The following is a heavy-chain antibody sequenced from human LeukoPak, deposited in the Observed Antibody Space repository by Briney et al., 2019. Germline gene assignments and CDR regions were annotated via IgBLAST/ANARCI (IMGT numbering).Heavy chain of an antibody. D-gene: IGHD4-23*01. Sequence: GGSLRLSCAASGFTFSSYGMHWVRQAPGKGLEWVAVISYDGSNKYYADSVKGRFTISRDNSKNTLYLQMNSLRAEDTAVYYCAKSFYGGGTCGMDVWGQGTTVTVSS. J-gene: IGHJ6*02. CDR1: GFTFSSYG. CDR3: AKSFYGGGTCGMDV. CDR2: ISYDGSNK. V-gene: IGHV3-30*18.